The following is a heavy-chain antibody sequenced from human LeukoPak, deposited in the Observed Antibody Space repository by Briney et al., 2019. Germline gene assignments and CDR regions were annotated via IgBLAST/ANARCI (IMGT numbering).Heavy chain of an antibody. D-gene: IGHD6-13*01. CDR3: ARVSPYSSSWYWEDY. CDR1: GYTFTGYY. V-gene: IGHV1-2*02. Sequence: ASVKVSCKASGYTFTGYYMHWVRQAPGRGLEWMGWINPNSGGTNYAQKFQGRVTMTRDTSISTAYMELSRLRSDDTAVYYCARVSPYSSSWYWEDYWGQGTLVTVSS. J-gene: IGHJ4*02. CDR2: INPNSGGT.